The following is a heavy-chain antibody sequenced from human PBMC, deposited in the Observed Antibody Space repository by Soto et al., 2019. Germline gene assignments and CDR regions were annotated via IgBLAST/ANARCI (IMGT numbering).Heavy chain of an antibody. J-gene: IGHJ4*02. Sequence: QPGGSLRLSCAASGFTFSSYGMHWVRQAPGKGLEWVAVIWYDGSNKYYADSVKGRFTISRDSSKNTVYLEMTSLRAEDTAVYYCAKGGRQWLVTSDFNYWGQGALVTVSS. CDR1: GFTFSSYG. V-gene: IGHV3-30*02. CDR3: AKGGRQWLVTSDFNY. D-gene: IGHD6-19*01. CDR2: IWYDGSNK.